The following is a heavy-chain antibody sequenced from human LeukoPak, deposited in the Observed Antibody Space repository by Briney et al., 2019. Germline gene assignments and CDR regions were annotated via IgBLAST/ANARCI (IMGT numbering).Heavy chain of an antibody. V-gene: IGHV1-18*01. CDR3: ARASRSGIGGYGSGSPDY. CDR2: ISAYNGNT. D-gene: IGHD3-10*01. J-gene: IGHJ4*02. Sequence: ASVKVSCKASGYTFTSYGISWVRQAPGQGLEWMGWISAYNGNTNYAQKFQGRVTITADKSTSTAYMELSSLRSEDTAVYYCARASRSGIGGYGSGSPDYWGQGTLVTVSS. CDR1: GYTFTSYG.